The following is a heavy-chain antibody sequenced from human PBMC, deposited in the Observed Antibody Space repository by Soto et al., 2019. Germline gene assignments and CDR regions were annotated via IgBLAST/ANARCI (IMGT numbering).Heavy chain of an antibody. J-gene: IGHJ6*02. CDR3: ARDQGITTFGVYSMYYYGMDV. CDR2: IIPIIGII. CDR1: GGTFSTYT. V-gene: IGHV1-69*04. D-gene: IGHD3-3*01. Sequence: SVKVSCKASGGTFSTYTITWVRQAPGQGLEWMGRIIPIIGIINYAQKFQGRVTITADKFTGTAYMELTRLRSDDTAVYYCARDQGITTFGVYSMYYYGMDVWGQGTTVTVSS.